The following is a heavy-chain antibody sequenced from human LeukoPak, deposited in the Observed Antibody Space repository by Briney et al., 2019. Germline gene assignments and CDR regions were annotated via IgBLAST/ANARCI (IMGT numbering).Heavy chain of an antibody. CDR2: IKQDGTEK. J-gene: IGHJ1*01. V-gene: IGHV3-7*01. Sequence: GGSLRLSCAASGFTFTTYWMSWVRQAPGKGLEWVANIKQDGTEKYYVDSVKGRFTISRDNAKNSLYLQMNSLRVEDTAVYYCARGYTSGFYQVAEYFQQWGQGTLVTVSS. CDR3: ARGYTSGFYQVAEYFQQ. D-gene: IGHD6-19*01. CDR1: GFTFTTYW.